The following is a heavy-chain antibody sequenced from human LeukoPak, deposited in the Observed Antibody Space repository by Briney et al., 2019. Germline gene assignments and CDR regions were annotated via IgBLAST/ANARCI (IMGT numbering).Heavy chain of an antibody. Sequence: GGFLRLSCAASGFTFSSYSMNWVRQAPGKGLEWVSSISSSSSYIYYADSVKGRFTISRDNAKNSLYLQMNSLRAEDTAVYYCARDPSGDQLPFYYYYYYGMDIWGQGTTVTVSS. V-gene: IGHV3-21*01. J-gene: IGHJ6*02. CDR1: GFTFSSYS. CDR2: ISSSSSYI. D-gene: IGHD2-2*01. CDR3: ARDPSGDQLPFYYYYYYGMDI.